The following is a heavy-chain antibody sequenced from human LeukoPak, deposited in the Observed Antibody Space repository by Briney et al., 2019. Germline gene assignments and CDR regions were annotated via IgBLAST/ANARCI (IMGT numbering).Heavy chain of an antibody. Sequence: PSGTLSLTGTVSGGAISSSNWWRCVSQPPGEGREWSGEIFYSGSTNYNPSPKSRVTISVDKANNQSSLKLSSVTAADTAVYYCARHGGSGLDWFDPWGQGTLVTVSS. CDR3: ARHGGSGLDWFDP. CDR1: GGAISSSNW. V-gene: IGHV4-4*02. CDR2: IFYSGST. J-gene: IGHJ5*02. D-gene: IGHD3-10*01.